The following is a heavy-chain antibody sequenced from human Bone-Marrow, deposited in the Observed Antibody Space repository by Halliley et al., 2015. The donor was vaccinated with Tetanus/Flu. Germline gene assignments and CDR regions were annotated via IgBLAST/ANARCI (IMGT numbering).Heavy chain of an antibody. CDR3: ARSRFSGSYFLDY. CDR2: ISPGDSET. D-gene: IGHD1-26*01. J-gene: IGHJ4*02. Sequence: VGIISPGDSETKSSPSFEGQVTISADTSTSSAYLQLSSLKASDTAMYYCARSRFSGSYFLDYWGQGTLVTVSS. V-gene: IGHV5-51*01.